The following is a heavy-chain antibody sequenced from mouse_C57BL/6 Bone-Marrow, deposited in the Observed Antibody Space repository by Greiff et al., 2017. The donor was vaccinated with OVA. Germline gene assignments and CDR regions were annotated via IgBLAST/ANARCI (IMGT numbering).Heavy chain of an antibody. J-gene: IGHJ3*01. CDR2: IDPSDSYT. CDR3: ARGTWFAY. Sequence: VQLHQPGAELVMPGASVKLSCKASGYTFTSYWMHWVKQRPGQGLEWIGEIDPSDSYTNYNQKFKGKSTLTVDKSSSTAYMQLSSLTSEDSAVYYCARGTWFAYWGQGTLVTVSA. CDR1: GYTFTSYW. V-gene: IGHV1-69*01.